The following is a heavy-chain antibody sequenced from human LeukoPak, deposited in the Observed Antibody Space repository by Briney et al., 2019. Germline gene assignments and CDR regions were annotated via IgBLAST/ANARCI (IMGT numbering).Heavy chain of an antibody. D-gene: IGHD6-19*01. J-gene: IGHJ1*01. CDR1: GGSISSGDYY. Sequence: SETLSLTCTVSGGSISSGDYYWSWIRQPPGKGLEWIGYIYYSGSTYYNPSLKSRVTISVDTSKNQFSLRLSSVTAADSAVYYCARDDSGWYPQYFQQWGQGTLVTVSS. CDR3: ARDDSGWYPQYFQQ. V-gene: IGHV4-30-4*01. CDR2: IYYSGST.